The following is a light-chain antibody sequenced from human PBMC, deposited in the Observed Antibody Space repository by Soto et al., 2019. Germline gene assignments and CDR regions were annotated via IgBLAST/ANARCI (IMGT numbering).Light chain of an antibody. J-gene: IGKJ3*01. CDR3: PRYDDFPI. CDR1: HDIINH. CDR2: DAS. V-gene: IGKV1-33*01. Sequence: DIQRTHYPSAMSSSVGARVTITCQASHDIINHLNWYQQQPEQAPQLLIYDASNLEIGVPSRFRGSGSGTDFSFTISSLQPEDIALSYCPRYDDFPIFGPGTKVEIK.